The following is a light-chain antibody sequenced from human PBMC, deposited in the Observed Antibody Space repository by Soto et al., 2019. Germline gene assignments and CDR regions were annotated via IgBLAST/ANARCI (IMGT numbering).Light chain of an antibody. J-gene: IGKJ1*01. Sequence: DIQMNQSPSTVSANIGDRVSSTCRASQSISSWLAWYQQKPGKAPKLLIYDASSLESGVPSRFSGSGSGTEFTLTISSFQPEDFAPYYCQQLNCYPRTFAQGTKVDIK. CDR2: DAS. CDR1: QSISSW. V-gene: IGKV1-5*01. CDR3: QQLNCYPRT.